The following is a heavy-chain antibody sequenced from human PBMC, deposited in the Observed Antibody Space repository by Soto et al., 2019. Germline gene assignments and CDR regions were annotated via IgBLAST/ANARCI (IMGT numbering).Heavy chain of an antibody. CDR1: GGSFGNSA. Sequence: QVQLVQSGADVKKPGSSVKVSCKTSGGSFGNSAISWVRQAPAQGLEWMGEIIPVFDKANYAQNFQDRLTITADESTGTVFMQLSSLRSDDTAVYFCARLRRDWGDAFDLWGQGTFVTVSS. CDR2: IIPVFDKA. CDR3: ARLRRDWGDAFDL. V-gene: IGHV1-69*01. D-gene: IGHD3-16*01. J-gene: IGHJ3*01.